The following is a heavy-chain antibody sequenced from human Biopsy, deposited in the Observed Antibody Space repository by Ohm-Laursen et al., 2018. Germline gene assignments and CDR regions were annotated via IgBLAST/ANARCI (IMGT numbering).Heavy chain of an antibody. Sequence: SVTASCQASARTFSSFGIGWVRQAPGQGLEWMGEINSMFGTTNYAQTFQGGVTITADESTSIAYMEVSSLRSEDTAVYYCAKRGVERGRPLAYWGQGTLVTVSS. D-gene: IGHD1-1*01. V-gene: IGHV1-69*13. CDR3: AKRGVERGRPLAY. CDR1: ARTFSSFG. CDR2: INSMFGTT. J-gene: IGHJ4*02.